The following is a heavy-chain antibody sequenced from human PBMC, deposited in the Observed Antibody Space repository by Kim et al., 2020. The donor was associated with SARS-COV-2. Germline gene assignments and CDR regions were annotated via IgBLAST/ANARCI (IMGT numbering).Heavy chain of an antibody. Sequence: VKGRFTISRDNSKNSLFLQMNILRVEDTALYYCAKDMSHYSSWTYDGMDIWGQGTTVTVSS. D-gene: IGHD6-13*01. V-gene: IGHV3-43D*03. CDR3: AKDMSHYSSWTYDGMDI. J-gene: IGHJ6*02.